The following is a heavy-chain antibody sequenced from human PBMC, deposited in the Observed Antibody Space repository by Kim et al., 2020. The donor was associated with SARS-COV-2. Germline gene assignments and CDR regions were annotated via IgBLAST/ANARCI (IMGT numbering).Heavy chain of an antibody. CDR3: ARSLLADDAFDI. Sequence: SYAQKFQGRVTMTRDTSTSTVYMELSSLRSEDTAVYYCARSLLADDAFDIWGQGTMVTVSS. V-gene: IGHV1-46*01. J-gene: IGHJ3*02.